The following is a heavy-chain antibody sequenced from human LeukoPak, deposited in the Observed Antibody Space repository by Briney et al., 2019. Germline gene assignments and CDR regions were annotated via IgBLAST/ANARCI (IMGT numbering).Heavy chain of an antibody. D-gene: IGHD3-3*01. J-gene: IGHJ4*02. CDR3: ARGARYYDFWSGYLYY. CDR2: INHSGST. V-gene: IGHV4-34*01. CDR1: GGSFSGYY. Sequence: SETLSLTCAVNGGSFSGYYWSWIRQPPGKGLEWIGEINHSGSTNYNPSLKSRVTISVDTSKNQFSLKLSSVTAADTAVYYCARGARYYDFWSGYLYYWGQGTLVTVSS.